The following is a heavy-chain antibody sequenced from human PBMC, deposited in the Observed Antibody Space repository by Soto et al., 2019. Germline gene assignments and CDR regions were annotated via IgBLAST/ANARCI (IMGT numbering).Heavy chain of an antibody. Sequence: QVQLVESGGGVVQPGRSLRLSCAASGFTFSSYGMHWVRQAPGKGLEWVAVISYDGSNKYYADSVKGRFTISRDNSKNTLYLQMNSLRAEDTAVYYCAKDLLEGLLRQRGDFGYWGQGTLVTVSS. CDR1: GFTFSSYG. CDR2: ISYDGSNK. V-gene: IGHV3-30*18. CDR3: AKDLLEGLLRQRGDFGY. J-gene: IGHJ4*02. D-gene: IGHD3-3*01.